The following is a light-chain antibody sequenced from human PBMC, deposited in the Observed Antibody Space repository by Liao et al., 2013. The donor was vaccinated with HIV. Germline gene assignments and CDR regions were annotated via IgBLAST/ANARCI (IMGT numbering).Light chain of an antibody. J-gene: IGLJ2*01. V-gene: IGLV3-21*04. Sequence: LTQSPSVSVAPGGTATITCGGSNIGSQSVHWYQQKPGQAPVPVIYYDTDRPSGIPERFSGSNSGNTATLTISRAEAGDEADYFCQVWDSSSDQQVFGGGTKLTVL. CDR2: YDT. CDR3: QVWDSSSDQQV. CDR1: NIGSQS.